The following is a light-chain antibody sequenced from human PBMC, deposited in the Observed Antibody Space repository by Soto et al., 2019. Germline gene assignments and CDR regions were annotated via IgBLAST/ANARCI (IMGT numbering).Light chain of an antibody. V-gene: IGKV1-5*03. CDR3: QQYNRYWT. CDR1: QRISRC. Sequence: DIQMTKSPSTLSSSVEDIVTITCRASQRISRCLGWYQHKPWKAPKLLIYKASSLDSGVPSRFSGSGSGTEFTLTISSLQPDDFATYYCQQYNRYWTFGQGTKVELK. J-gene: IGKJ1*01. CDR2: KAS.